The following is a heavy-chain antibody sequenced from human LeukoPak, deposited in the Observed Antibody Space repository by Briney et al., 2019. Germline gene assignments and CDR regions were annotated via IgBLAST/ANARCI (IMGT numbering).Heavy chain of an antibody. V-gene: IGHV4-4*07. CDR1: GDSISSSY. Sequence: SETLSLTCTVSGDSISSSYWGWIRQPAGKGLEWIGRIQTSGSTYYSPSLKSRVTMSVDTSTNQFSLKLSSVTAADTAMYYCARVRLGRGLDYWGQGTLVTVSS. CDR3: ARVRLGRGLDY. J-gene: IGHJ4*02. D-gene: IGHD6-19*01. CDR2: IQTSGST.